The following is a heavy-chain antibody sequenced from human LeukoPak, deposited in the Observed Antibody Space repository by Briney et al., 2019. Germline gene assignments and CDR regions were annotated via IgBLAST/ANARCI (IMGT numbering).Heavy chain of an antibody. J-gene: IGHJ4*02. Sequence: SETLSLTCTVSGYSISSGYYWGWIRQPPGKGLEWIGEINHSGSTNYNPSLKSRVTISVDTSKNQFSLKLSSVTAADTAVYYCATEGGYGSGGLDYWGQGTLVTVSS. D-gene: IGHD3-10*01. CDR2: INHSGST. V-gene: IGHV4-38-2*02. CDR3: ATEGGYGSGGLDY. CDR1: GYSISSGYY.